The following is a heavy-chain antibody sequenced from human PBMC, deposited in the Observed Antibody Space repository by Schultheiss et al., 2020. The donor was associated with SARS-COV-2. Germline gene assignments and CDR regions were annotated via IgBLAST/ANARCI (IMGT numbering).Heavy chain of an antibody. D-gene: IGHD1-26*01. CDR3: ARIVGATTGVDS. J-gene: IGHJ4*02. Sequence: SETLSLTCTVSGDSISYYYWSWIRQPPGKGLEWIGYIYYSGTTNYNPSLKSRVTISLDTSKNQFSLNLSSVTAADTAVYYCARIVGATTGVDSWGQGTLVTVSS. CDR1: GDSISYYY. V-gene: IGHV4-59*01. CDR2: IYYSGTT.